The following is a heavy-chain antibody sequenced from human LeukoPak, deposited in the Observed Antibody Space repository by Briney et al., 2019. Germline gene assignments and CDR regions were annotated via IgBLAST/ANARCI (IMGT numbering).Heavy chain of an antibody. J-gene: IGHJ4*02. Sequence: PGGSLRLSCTTSGFTFNNYAMGWVRQAPGKGLDWFSAIGGGGITTYYADSVKGRFTISRDNSKGTLHLQMDSLRAEDTAVYYCAKGSGGYRPYYFDYWGQGTLVAVSS. V-gene: IGHV3-23*01. CDR3: AKGSGGYRPYYFDY. CDR2: IGGGGITT. CDR1: GFTFNNYA. D-gene: IGHD3-22*01.